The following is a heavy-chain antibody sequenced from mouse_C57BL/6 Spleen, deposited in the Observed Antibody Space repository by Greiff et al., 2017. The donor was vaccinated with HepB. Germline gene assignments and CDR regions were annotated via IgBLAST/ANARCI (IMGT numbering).Heavy chain of an antibody. CDR2: ISYDGSN. J-gene: IGHJ1*03. Sequence: ESGPGLVKPSQSLSLTCSVTGYSITSGYYWNWIRQFPGNKLEWMGYISYDGSNNYNPSLKNRISITRDTSKNQFFLKLNSVTTEDTATYYCAKTTVVSWYFDVWGTGTTVTVSS. V-gene: IGHV3-6*01. D-gene: IGHD1-1*01. CDR3: AKTTVVSWYFDV. CDR1: GYSITSGYY.